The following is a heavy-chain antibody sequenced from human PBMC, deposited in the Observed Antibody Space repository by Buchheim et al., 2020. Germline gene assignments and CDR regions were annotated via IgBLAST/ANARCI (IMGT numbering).Heavy chain of an antibody. V-gene: IGHV3-7*01. CDR2: IKQDGSEK. J-gene: IGHJ6*02. Sequence: EVQLVESGGGLVQPGGSLRLSCAASGFTFSSYWMSWVRQAPGKGLEWVANIKQDGSEKYYVDSVKGRFTISRANAKNSLYLQMNSLRAEDTAVYYCARVGLRWVYRGTGGMDVWGQGTT. D-gene: IGHD4-23*01. CDR3: ARVGLRWVYRGTGGMDV. CDR1: GFTFSSYW.